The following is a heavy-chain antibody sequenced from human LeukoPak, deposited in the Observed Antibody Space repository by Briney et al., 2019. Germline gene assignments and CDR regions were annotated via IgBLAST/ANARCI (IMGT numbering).Heavy chain of an antibody. Sequence: PGGSLRLSCAASGLTFRNYAMSWVRQAPGKGLEWISAISGTGGSTFYADSVKGRFTISRDNSKNTLYLQMNSLRAEDTAVYYCAKVVVGAPYGLDVWGQGTTVTVSS. V-gene: IGHV3-23*01. J-gene: IGHJ6*02. CDR3: AKVVVGAPYGLDV. D-gene: IGHD1-26*01. CDR2: ISGTGGST. CDR1: GLTFRNYA.